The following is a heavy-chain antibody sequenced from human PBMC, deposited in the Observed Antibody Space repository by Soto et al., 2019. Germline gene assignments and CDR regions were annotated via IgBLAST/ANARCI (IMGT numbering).Heavy chain of an antibody. V-gene: IGHV3-74*01. CDR3: ATTLGRANWFDP. CDR1: GFTFSSYW. Sequence: GGSLRLSCAASGFTFSSYWMHWVRQAPGKGLVWVSRISGDASSTTYADSVKGRCTISSDNAKNTRYLQMSSLRAEDTAVYYYATTLGRANWFDPWGPRTLV. CDR2: ISGDASST. J-gene: IGHJ5*02. D-gene: IGHD1-26*01.